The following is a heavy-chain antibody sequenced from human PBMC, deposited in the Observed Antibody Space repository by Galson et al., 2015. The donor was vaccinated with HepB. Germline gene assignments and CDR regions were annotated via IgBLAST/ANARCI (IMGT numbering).Heavy chain of an antibody. V-gene: IGHV3-7*01. J-gene: IGHJ5*02. CDR1: GFIFSTYW. Sequence: SLRLSCAASGFIFSTYWMSWVRQAPGKGLEWVATVKSDGSDTFYVDSVKGRFTISRDNAKDSLYLQINSLRAEDTAVYYCARIGGRQSMLHSGWTSLFDPWGQGALVTVSS. CDR3: ARIGGRQSMLHSGWTSLFDP. D-gene: IGHD2-2*01. CDR2: VKSDGSDT.